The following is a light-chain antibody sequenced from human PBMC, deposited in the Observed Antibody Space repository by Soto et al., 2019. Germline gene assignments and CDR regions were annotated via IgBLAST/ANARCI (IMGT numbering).Light chain of an antibody. CDR1: QSVNSNF. J-gene: IGKJ2*01. CDR2: GSS. CDR3: QQYGRSPLLYT. V-gene: IGKV3-20*01. Sequence: EIVLTQSPGTLSLSPGERATLSCRASQSVNSNFLAWYQQKPGQAPRLLVYGSSTRAAGVPDRFSGSGSGTDFTFTISRLEPEDFGVYYCQQYGRSPLLYTFGQGTKLGVK.